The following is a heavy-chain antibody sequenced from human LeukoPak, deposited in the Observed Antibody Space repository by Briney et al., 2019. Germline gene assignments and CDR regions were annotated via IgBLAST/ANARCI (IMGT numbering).Heavy chain of an antibody. D-gene: IGHD5-18*01. CDR3: ARGYSYGYQAPPPDY. J-gene: IGHJ4*02. V-gene: IGHV1-3*01. Sequence: GASVKVSCKASGYTFTSYAMHWVRQAPGQRLEWMGWINAGNGNTKYSQEFQGRVTITRDTSASTAYMELSSLRSEDTAVYYCARGYSYGYQAPPPDYWGQGTLVTVSS. CDR1: GYTFTSYA. CDR2: INAGNGNT.